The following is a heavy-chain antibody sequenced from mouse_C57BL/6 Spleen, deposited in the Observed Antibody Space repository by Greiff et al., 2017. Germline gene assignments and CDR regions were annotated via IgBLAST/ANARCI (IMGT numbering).Heavy chain of an antibody. D-gene: IGHD2-3*01. CDR1: GYAFTNYL. V-gene: IGHV1-54*01. CDR3: ARDGYLAWFAY. J-gene: IGHJ3*01. Sequence: QVQLQQSGAELVRPGTSVKVSCKASGYAFTNYLIEWVKQRPGQGLEWIGVINPGSGGTNYNEKFKGKATLTADKSSSTAYMQLSSLTSEDSAVYLCARDGYLAWFAYWGQGTLVTVSA. CDR2: INPGSGGT.